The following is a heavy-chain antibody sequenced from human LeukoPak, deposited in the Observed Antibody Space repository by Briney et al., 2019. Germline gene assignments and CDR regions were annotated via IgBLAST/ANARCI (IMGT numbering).Heavy chain of an antibody. CDR2: INKDGSEK. V-gene: IGHV3-7*04. J-gene: IGHJ4*02. CDR1: GFNISPYS. D-gene: IGHD2-21*02. Sequence: PGGSLRLSCAASGFNISPYSLSWLRQTPGKGLEWVAYINKDGSEKAYVDSVKGRFTISRDNAKGSLYLQLNSLSTEDTGVYYWARGFQLGDFPVWGQGTLVTVSS. CDR3: ARGFQLGDFPV.